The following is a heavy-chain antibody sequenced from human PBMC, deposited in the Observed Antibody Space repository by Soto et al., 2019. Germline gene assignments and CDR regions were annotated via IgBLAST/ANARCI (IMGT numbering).Heavy chain of an antibody. D-gene: IGHD3-10*01. CDR2: IYYSGST. Sequence: SETLSLTCTVSGRSISSYYLSSVRPPPGKALEWIGYIYYSGSTNYNPSLKSRVTISVDTSKNQFSLKLSSVTAADTAVYYCARDVGRGVRGVITDYYYMDVWGKGTTVTVSS. V-gene: IGHV4-59*01. CDR3: ARDVGRGVRGVITDYYYMDV. CDR1: GRSISSYY. J-gene: IGHJ6*03.